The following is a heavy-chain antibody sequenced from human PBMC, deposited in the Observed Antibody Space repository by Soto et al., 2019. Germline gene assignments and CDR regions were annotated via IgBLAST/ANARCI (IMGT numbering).Heavy chain of an antibody. V-gene: IGHV4-34*01. J-gene: IGHJ4*02. Sequence: QVQLQQWGAGLLKPSETLSLTCAVYGGSLSGYYWSWIRQLPGKGLEWIGEINHSGSTNYNQSLKSRVTISVDTSKNQFSLKLSSVTAADTAVYYCARGWGRIFDYWGQGTLVTVSS. CDR3: ARGWGRIFDY. CDR2: INHSGST. CDR1: GGSLSGYY. D-gene: IGHD7-27*01.